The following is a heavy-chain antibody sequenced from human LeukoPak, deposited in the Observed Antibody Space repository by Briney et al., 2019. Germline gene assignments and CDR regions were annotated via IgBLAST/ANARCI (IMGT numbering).Heavy chain of an antibody. CDR2: IYTSGST. V-gene: IGHV4-4*07. D-gene: IGHD1-26*01. CDR1: GGSISSYY. CDR3: ARDCGSYGLDY. Sequence: SETLSLTCTVSGGSISSYYWSWVRQPAAKGLEWIGRIYTSGSTNYNPSLKSRVTMLVDTSKNQFSLKLSSVTAADTAVYYCARDCGSYGLDYWGQGTLVTVSS. J-gene: IGHJ4*02.